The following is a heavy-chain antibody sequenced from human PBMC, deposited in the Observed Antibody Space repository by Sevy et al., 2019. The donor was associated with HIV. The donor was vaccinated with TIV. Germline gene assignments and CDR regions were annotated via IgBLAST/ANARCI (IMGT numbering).Heavy chain of an antibody. CDR2: IGTAGDT. V-gene: IGHV3-13*01. D-gene: IGHD2-2*01. Sequence: GGSLSLSCAASGFTFRNYDMHWVRQATGKGLEWVSAIGTAGDTYYAGSVKGRFTISRENAKNSLYLQMSSLRAGDTALYYCARGSSSTKFDYWGQGTLVTVSS. J-gene: IGHJ4*02. CDR3: ARGSSSTKFDY. CDR1: GFTFRNYD.